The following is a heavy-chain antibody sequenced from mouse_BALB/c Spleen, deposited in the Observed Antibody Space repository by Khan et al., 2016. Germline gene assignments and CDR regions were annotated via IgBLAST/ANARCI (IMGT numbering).Heavy chain of an antibody. CDR3: ARGVYDYGVAY. V-gene: IGHV14-3*02. J-gene: IGHJ3*01. Sequence: VQLQQPGAELVKPGASVKLSCTASGFNIKDTYIHWVKQRPEQGLEWIGRIDPANDNTKYDPKFQGKATITADTSSNTAYLQLSSLTSEDTAVDYCARGVYDYGVAYWGQGTLVTVSA. CDR2: IDPANDNT. D-gene: IGHD2-4*01. CDR1: GFNIKDTY.